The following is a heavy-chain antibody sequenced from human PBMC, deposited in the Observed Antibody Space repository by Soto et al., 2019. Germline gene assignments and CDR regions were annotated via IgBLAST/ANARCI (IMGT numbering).Heavy chain of an antibody. V-gene: IGHV3-30-3*01. CDR1: GFTFSSYA. J-gene: IGHJ5*02. D-gene: IGHD2-2*01. CDR3: AKGVVPAAISWFDP. CDR2: ISYDGSNK. Sequence: GGSLRLSCAASGFTFSSYAMHWVRQAPGKGLEWVAVISYDGSNKYCADSVKGRFTISRDNSKNTLYLQMSSLRAEDTAVYYCAKGVVPAAISWFDPWGQGTLVTVSS.